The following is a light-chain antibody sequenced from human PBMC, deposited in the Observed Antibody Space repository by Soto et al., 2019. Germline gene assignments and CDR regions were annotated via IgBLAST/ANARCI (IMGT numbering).Light chain of an antibody. CDR1: SSDVGTYNL. V-gene: IGLV2-23*01. J-gene: IGLJ3*02. CDR3: CSYAGTSTLL. Sequence: QPVLTQPASVSGSPGQSITISCTGTSSDVGTYNLVSWYQHHPGKAPKVMVYEGTKRPSGVSNRFSGSKSGNTASLTISGLQAEDEADYFCCSYAGTSTLLFGGGTKLTVL. CDR2: EGT.